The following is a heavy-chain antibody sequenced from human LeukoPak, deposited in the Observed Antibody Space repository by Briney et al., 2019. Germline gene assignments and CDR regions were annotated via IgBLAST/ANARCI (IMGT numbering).Heavy chain of an antibody. V-gene: IGHV3-33*08. CDR2: IWYGGSNK. J-gene: IGHJ4*02. Sequence: GGSLRLSCAASGFTFSSYGMHWVRQAPGKGLEWVAVIWYGGSNKYYADSVKGRFTISRDNAKNSLYLQMNNLRAEDTAVYYCARRTGIGLDGWLRVVDYWGQGTLVTVSS. D-gene: IGHD3/OR15-3a*01. CDR3: ARRTGIGLDGWLRVVDY. CDR1: GFTFSSYG.